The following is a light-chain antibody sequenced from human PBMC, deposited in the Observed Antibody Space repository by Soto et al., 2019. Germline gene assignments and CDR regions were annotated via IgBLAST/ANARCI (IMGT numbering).Light chain of an antibody. CDR1: SSDVGAYNY. CDR3: SSYTGAYTIV. V-gene: IGLV2-14*01. J-gene: IGLJ1*01. Sequence: QSALAQPASVSGSPGQSIAISCTGTSSDVGAYNYVSWYQQHPGKAPKLIVHEVSDRPSGVSDRFSGSKSANTASLTISGLQAEDEADYYCSSYTGAYTIVFGTGTKVTVL. CDR2: EVS.